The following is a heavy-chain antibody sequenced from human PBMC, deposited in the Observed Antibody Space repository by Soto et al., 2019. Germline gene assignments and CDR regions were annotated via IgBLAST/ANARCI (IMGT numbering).Heavy chain of an antibody. V-gene: IGHV1-18*01. D-gene: IGHD3-9*01. Sequence: QVQLVQSGAEVKKPGASVKVSCKASGYTFTSYGISWVRQAPGQGLEWMGWISAYNGNTNDAQKPQVEDTVTTESSPSTGHIELRSLKSDDTAVYYCERGMVTDYGSLIRRESPCYCDGIGVLGPGNPVT. CDR2: ISAYNGNT. CDR1: GYTFTSYG. CDR3: ERGMVTDYGSLIRRESPCYCDGIGV. J-gene: IGHJ6*02.